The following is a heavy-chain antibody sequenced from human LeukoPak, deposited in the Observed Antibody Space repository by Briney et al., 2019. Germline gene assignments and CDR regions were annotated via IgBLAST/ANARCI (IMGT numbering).Heavy chain of an antibody. CDR1: GYTFTGYY. Sequence: ASVTVSCKASGYTFTGYYIYWVRQAPGQGLEWMGWINPNSGGTNYAQKFQGRVTMTRDTSISTAYMELSRLRSDDTAVYYCARGDWISSSWYDYWGQGTLVTVSS. J-gene: IGHJ4*02. D-gene: IGHD6-13*01. CDR3: ARGDWISSSWYDY. CDR2: INPNSGGT. V-gene: IGHV1-2*02.